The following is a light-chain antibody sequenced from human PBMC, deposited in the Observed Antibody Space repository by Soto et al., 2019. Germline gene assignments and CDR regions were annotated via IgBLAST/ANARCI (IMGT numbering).Light chain of an antibody. Sequence: DIVMTQSPDSLAVSLGERATINCKSSQSVLYSANNKNYLAWYQHKPGQPPKLLIYWASTRESGVPDRFSGSGSWTDFNLRISGLQAEDVAVYYCHQYSSTPPYSFGPGTKLEIK. CDR3: HQYSSTPPYS. CDR1: QSVLYSANNKNY. V-gene: IGKV4-1*01. CDR2: WAS. J-gene: IGKJ2*03.